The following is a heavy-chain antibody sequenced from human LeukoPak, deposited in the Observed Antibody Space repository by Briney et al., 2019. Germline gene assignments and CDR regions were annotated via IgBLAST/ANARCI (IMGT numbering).Heavy chain of an antibody. CDR3: ARDSLGCSSTSCYGEAFDI. D-gene: IGHD2-2*01. CDR1: GYTFTGYY. V-gene: IGHV1-2*04. Sequence: ASVTVSCKASGYTFTGYYMHWVRQAPGQGLEWMGWINPNSGGTNYAQKFQGWVTMTRDTSISTAYMELSSLRSDDTAVYYCARDSLGCSSTSCYGEAFDIWGQGTMVTVSS. J-gene: IGHJ3*02. CDR2: INPNSGGT.